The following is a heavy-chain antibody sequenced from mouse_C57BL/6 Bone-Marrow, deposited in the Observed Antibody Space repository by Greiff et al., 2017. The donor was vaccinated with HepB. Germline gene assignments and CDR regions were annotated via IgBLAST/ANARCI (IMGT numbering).Heavy chain of an antibody. CDR2: IRSKSNNYAT. Sequence: EVNLVESGGGLVQPKGSLKLSCAASGFSFNTYAMNWVRQAPGKGLEWVARIRSKSNNYATYYADSVKDRFTISRDDSESMLYLQMNNLKTEDTAMYYCVRHIRSYAMDYWGQGTSVTVSS. CDR1: GFSFNTYA. J-gene: IGHJ4*01. CDR3: VRHIRSYAMDY. V-gene: IGHV10-1*01.